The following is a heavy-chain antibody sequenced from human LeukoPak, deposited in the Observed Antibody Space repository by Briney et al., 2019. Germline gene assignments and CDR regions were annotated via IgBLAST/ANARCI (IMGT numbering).Heavy chain of an antibody. D-gene: IGHD3-3*01. CDR1: GFTVSSNY. CDR2: IYSGGST. J-gene: IGHJ4*02. V-gene: IGHV3-53*01. CDR3: ARGSRVVTYFDY. Sequence: GGSLRLSCAASGFTVSSNYMSWVRQAPGKGLEWVSVIYSGGSTYYADSVEGRFTISRDISKNTLYLQMSSLRAEDTAVYYCARGSRVVTYFDYWGQGTLVTVSS.